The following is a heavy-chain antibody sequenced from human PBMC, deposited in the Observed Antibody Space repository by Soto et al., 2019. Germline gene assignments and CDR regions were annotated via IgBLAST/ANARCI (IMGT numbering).Heavy chain of an antibody. CDR1: GGSISSYY. D-gene: IGHD5-12*01. J-gene: IGHJ5*02. Sequence: PSETLSLTCTVSGGSISSYYWSWIRQPPGKGLEWIGYIYYSGSTNYNPSLKSRVTISVDTSKNQFSLKLSSVTAADTAVYYCASLGPRNYIVALRWFDPWGQGTLVTVSS. CDR3: ASLGPRNYIVALRWFDP. CDR2: IYYSGST. V-gene: IGHV4-59*01.